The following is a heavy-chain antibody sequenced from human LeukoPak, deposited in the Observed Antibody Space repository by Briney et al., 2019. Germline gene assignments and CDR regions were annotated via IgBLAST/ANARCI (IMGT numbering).Heavy chain of an antibody. CDR3: AREYSAVAGTASFFDY. J-gene: IGHJ4*02. CDR2: INAGNGNT. V-gene: IGHV1-3*03. CDR1: GYTFTSYA. Sequence: ASVKVSCKASGYTFTSYAMHWVRQAPGQRVEWMGWINAGNGNTKYSQEFQGRVTITRDTSASTDYMELSSLRSEDMAVYYCAREYSAVAGTASFFDYWGQGTLVTVSS. D-gene: IGHD6-19*01.